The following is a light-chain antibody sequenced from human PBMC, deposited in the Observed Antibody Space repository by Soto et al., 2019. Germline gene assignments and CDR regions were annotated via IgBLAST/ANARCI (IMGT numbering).Light chain of an antibody. CDR2: DNI. Sequence: QSVLTQSPSVSAAPGQTVTISCSGTSSNIGNNYVSWYQLLPETAPKLLIYDNIKRPSGIPDRFSGSKSGTSATLVITGLQNGDEDDYYCGTWESSRHWVFGGGTKLTVL. J-gene: IGLJ3*02. CDR1: SSNIGNNY. V-gene: IGLV1-51*01. CDR3: GTWESSRHWV.